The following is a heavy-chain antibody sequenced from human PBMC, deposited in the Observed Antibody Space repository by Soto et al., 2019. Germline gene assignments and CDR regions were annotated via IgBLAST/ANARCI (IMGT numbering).Heavy chain of an antibody. CDR2: IIPIFGTA. Sequence: ASVKVSCKASGVTFSSYATSWVRQAPGQGLEWMGGIIPIFGTANYAQKFQGRVTITADKSTSTAYMELSSLRSEDTAVYYCARDPGSTTVTTAGYYYYYGMDVWGQGTTVTVSS. D-gene: IGHD4-17*01. CDR3: ARDPGSTTVTTAGYYYYYGMDV. J-gene: IGHJ6*02. V-gene: IGHV1-69*06. CDR1: GVTFSSYA.